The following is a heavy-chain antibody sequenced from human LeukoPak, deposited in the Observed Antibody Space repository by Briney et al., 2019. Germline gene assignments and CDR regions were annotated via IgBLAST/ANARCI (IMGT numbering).Heavy chain of an antibody. CDR3: TRSSSGWYSDY. CDR2: IDQDGSEK. CDR1: AFTFSSYW. V-gene: IGHV3-7*03. D-gene: IGHD6-19*01. J-gene: IGHJ4*02. Sequence: GGSLRLSCAASAFTFSSYWMSWVRQAPGNGLEWVANIDQDGSEKYYVESMKGRITISRDTAKNSLYLQMNSLKTEDTAVYYCTRSSSGWYSDYWGQGTLVTVSS.